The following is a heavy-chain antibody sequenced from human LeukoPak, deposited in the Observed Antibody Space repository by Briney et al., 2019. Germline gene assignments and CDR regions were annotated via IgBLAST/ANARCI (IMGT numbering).Heavy chain of an antibody. Sequence: PGRSLRLSCAASGFTFSRYGMHWARQAPGKGLEGVAVIWYDGSNKYYADSVKGRFTISRDNSKNTLYLQMNSLRAEDPAVYYCASVGATNPFDYWGQGTLVTVSS. J-gene: IGHJ4*02. CDR1: GFTFSRYG. CDR2: IWYDGSNK. D-gene: IGHD1-26*01. V-gene: IGHV3-33*01. CDR3: ASVGATNPFDY.